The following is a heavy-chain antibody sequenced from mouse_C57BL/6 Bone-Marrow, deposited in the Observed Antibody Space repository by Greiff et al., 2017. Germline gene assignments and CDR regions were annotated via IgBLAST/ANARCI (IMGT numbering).Heavy chain of an antibody. CDR1: GYTFTSYW. CDR3: ARSGVYGSSLYWYFDV. V-gene: IGHV1-53*01. CDR2: INPNNGGS. Sequence: QVQLQQSGSELVKPGASVKLSCKASGYTFTSYWMHWVKQRPGQGLEWIGNINPNNGGSNYNEKFKNKATLTVDKSSSTTYVQLSSLTSEDSAVYFCARSGVYGSSLYWYFDVWGTGTTVTVSS. J-gene: IGHJ1*03. D-gene: IGHD1-1*01.